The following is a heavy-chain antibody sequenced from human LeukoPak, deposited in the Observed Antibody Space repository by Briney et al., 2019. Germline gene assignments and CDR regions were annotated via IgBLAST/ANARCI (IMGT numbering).Heavy chain of an antibody. J-gene: IGHJ4*02. D-gene: IGHD3-16*01. CDR2: ISTSGGST. CDR1: GFIFNQCC. CDR3: ARDPRGDFVWGHRFDY. V-gene: IGHV3-11*01. Sequence: GGSLRLSCGASGFIFNQCCMGWVRQAPGMGPEWVSYISTSGGSTYYSASAKGRFTISRDNARNSLFLQLRRLTAEDTAVYYCARDPRGDFVWGHRFDYWGQGVLVTVSS.